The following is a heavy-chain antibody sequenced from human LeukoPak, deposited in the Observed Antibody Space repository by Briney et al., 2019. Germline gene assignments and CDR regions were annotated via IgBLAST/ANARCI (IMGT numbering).Heavy chain of an antibody. CDR2: IIPIFGTA. J-gene: IGHJ6*03. V-gene: IGHV1-69*05. Sequence: SVKVSCKPSGGTFSGYAISWVRQAPGQGLEWMGRIIPIFGTANYAQKFQGRVTITTDESTSTAYMELSSLRSEDTAVYYCARGQRWLQLPRYYYYMDVWGKGTTVTVSS. CDR3: ARGQRWLQLPRYYYYMDV. CDR1: GGTFSGYA. D-gene: IGHD5-24*01.